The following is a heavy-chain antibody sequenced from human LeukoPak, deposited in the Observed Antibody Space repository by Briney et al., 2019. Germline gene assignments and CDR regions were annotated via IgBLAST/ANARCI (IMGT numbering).Heavy chain of an antibody. CDR3: ARAPPPYSSSDY. Sequence: SVKVSCKASGGTFSSYAISWVRQAPGQGLEWMGRIIPILGIANYAQKFQGRVTITADKSTSTAYMELSSLRPEDTAVYYCARAPPPYSSSDYWGQGTLVTVSS. J-gene: IGHJ4*02. CDR2: IIPILGIA. V-gene: IGHV1-69*04. CDR1: GGTFSSYA. D-gene: IGHD6-6*01.